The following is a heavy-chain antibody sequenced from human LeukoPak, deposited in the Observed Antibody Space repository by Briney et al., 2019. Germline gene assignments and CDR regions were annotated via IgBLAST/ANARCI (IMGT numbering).Heavy chain of an antibody. V-gene: IGHV1-46*01. J-gene: IGHJ4*02. CDR2: INPSGGST. CDR3: ATHYYGSGSYYTVLDY. CDR1: GYTFTGYY. D-gene: IGHD3-10*01. Sequence: ASVKVSCKASGYTFTGYYMHWVRQAPGQGLEWMGIINPSGGSTSYAQKFQGRVTMTRDTSTSTVYMELSSLRSEDTAVYYCATHYYGSGSYYTVLDYWGQGTLVTVSS.